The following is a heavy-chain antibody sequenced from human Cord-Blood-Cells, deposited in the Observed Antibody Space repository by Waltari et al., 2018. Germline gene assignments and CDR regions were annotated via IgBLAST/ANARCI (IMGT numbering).Heavy chain of an antibody. CDR2: IKSKTDGGTT. V-gene: IGHV3-15*01. CDR3: TTMAVATISPDY. CDR1: GCTFSNAW. D-gene: IGHD5-12*01. Sequence: EVQLVESGGGLVKPGGSLRLSCAASGCTFSNAWMRWVRQAPGKGLEWVGRIKSKTDGGTTDYAAAVKGRFTISRDDSKNTLYLQMNSLKTEDTAVYYCTTMAVATISPDYWGQGTLVTVSS. J-gene: IGHJ4*02.